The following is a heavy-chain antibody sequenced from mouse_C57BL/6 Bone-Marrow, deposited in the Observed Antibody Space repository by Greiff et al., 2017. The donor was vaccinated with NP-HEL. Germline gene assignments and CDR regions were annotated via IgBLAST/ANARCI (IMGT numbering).Heavy chain of an antibody. J-gene: IGHJ2*01. V-gene: IGHV1-53*01. D-gene: IGHD3-1*01. CDR2: INPTNGGT. CDR1: GYTFTSYW. CDR3: SRDTGDAVCY. Sequence: QVQLQQPGTELVKPGASVKLSCKASGYTFTSYWMHWLKQRPGQGLEWIGNINPTNGGTTDNEKFKAKATLTVDKSSSTAFMHIRRLTSEDAAAYDSSRDTGDAVCYGGQGTTLTVSS.